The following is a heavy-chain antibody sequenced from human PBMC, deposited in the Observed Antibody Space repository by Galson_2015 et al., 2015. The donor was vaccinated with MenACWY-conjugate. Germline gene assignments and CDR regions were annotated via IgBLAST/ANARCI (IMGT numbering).Heavy chain of an antibody. CDR1: GITLSGRW. CDR3: VREGVYCPHGVCYMATFDY. Sequence: SLRLSCAASGITLSGRWMHWIRQTPEKGLVWVARINSEGTGIAYADSVKGRFTISRDNAKNTLNLQMNSLRAEDSALYYCVREGVYCPHGVCYMATFDYWGQGTLVAVSS. CDR2: INSEGTGI. V-gene: IGHV3-74*03. J-gene: IGHJ4*02. D-gene: IGHD2-8*01.